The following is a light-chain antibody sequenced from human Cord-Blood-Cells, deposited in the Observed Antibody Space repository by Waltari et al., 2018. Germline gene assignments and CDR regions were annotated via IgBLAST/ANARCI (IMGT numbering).Light chain of an antibody. CDR1: SPNIGSNT. CDR3: AAWDDSLNGWV. Sequence: QSVLTQPPSASGTPGQRVTISCSGSSPNIGSNTVNWYQQLPGTAPKLLIYSNNHRPSGVPARFSGSKSGSSASLAISGLQSEDEADYYCAAWDDSLNGWVFGGGTKLTVL. V-gene: IGLV1-44*01. J-gene: IGLJ3*02. CDR2: SNN.